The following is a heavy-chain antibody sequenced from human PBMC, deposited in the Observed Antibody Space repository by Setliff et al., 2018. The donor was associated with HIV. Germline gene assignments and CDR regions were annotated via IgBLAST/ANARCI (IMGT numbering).Heavy chain of an antibody. CDR3: ARHVVVVITVPNWFDP. Sequence: SETLSLTCAVYGGSFSNYYWSWIRQSPGEGLEWIGEINHGGSTNYNPTLKSRVTMSLDTSKNQFSLKLSSVTAADTAVYYCARHVVVVITVPNWFDPWGQGTLVTVSS. CDR2: INHGGST. CDR1: GGSFSNYY. D-gene: IGHD3-22*01. V-gene: IGHV4-34*01. J-gene: IGHJ5*02.